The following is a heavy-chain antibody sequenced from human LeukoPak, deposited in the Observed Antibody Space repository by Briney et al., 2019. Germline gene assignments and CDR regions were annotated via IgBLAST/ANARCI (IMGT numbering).Heavy chain of an antibody. V-gene: IGHV4-59*01. J-gene: IGHJ6*02. CDR2: IYYSGST. CDR1: GGAISSYE. D-gene: IGHD6-19*01. Sequence: SETLSLTCTVSGGAISSYEWTWSRQPPGKGLGGMGYIYYSGSTNYHPSLKSRVTISVDTSTNQFSLKLSSVTAADTAVYYCARGIAVAAYYYYGMDVWGQGTTVTVSS. CDR3: ARGIAVAAYYYYGMDV.